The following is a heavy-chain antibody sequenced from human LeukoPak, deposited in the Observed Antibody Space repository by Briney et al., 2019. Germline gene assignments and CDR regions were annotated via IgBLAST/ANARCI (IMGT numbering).Heavy chain of an antibody. D-gene: IGHD3-16*02. V-gene: IGHV4-34*08. CDR3: ANVWGSYRYNYYGMDV. CDR1: GFTFSSYW. J-gene: IGHJ6*02. Sequence: GSLILSCAASGFTFSSYWMSWVGQPPGQGREWIGGINHSGSTNYNSSLKSRVTISVDTSKNQFSLKLSSVTAADTAVYYCANVWGSYRYNYYGMDVWGQGTTVTVSS. CDR2: INHSGST.